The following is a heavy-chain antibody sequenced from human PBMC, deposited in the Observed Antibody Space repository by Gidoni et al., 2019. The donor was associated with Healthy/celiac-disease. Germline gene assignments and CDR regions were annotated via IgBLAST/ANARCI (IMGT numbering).Heavy chain of an antibody. CDR3: AKEATMVRGGRSYFDY. CDR2: ISYDGSNK. CDR1: GFTFSSYG. D-gene: IGHD3-10*01. J-gene: IGHJ4*02. Sequence: QVQLVESGGGVVHPGRSLRLSCAASGFTFSSYGMHWVRQAPGKGLEWVAVISYDGSNKYYADSVKCRFTISRDNSKNTLYLQMNSLRAEDTAVYYCAKEATMVRGGRSYFDYWGQGTLVTVSS. V-gene: IGHV3-30*18.